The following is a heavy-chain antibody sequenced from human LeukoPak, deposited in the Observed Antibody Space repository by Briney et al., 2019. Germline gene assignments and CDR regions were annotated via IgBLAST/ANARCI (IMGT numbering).Heavy chain of an antibody. J-gene: IGHJ6*03. CDR2: IRYDGSNK. CDR1: GFTFSSYG. Sequence: PGGSLRLSCAASGFTFSSYGMHWVRQAPGKGLEWVAFIRYDGSNKYYADSVKGRFTISRDNSKNTLYLQMNSLRAEDTAVYYCAKDAQWLVYYYYYYMDVWGKGTTVTISS. D-gene: IGHD6-19*01. V-gene: IGHV3-30*02. CDR3: AKDAQWLVYYYYYYMDV.